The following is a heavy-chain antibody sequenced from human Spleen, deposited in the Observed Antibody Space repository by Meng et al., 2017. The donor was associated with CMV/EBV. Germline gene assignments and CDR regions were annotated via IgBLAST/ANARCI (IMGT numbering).Heavy chain of an antibody. CDR2: INPNSGGT. J-gene: IGHJ4*02. CDR1: GYTFTGYY. Sequence: ASVKVSCKSSGYTFTGYYMHWMRQAPGQGLEWMGWINPNSGGTNYAQKFQGRVTMTRDTSISKAYMELRRRKSDDTAVYYCARVNSSAHIYFDYWGQGTLVTVSS. V-gene: IGHV1-2*02. CDR3: ARVNSSAHIYFDY. D-gene: IGHD6-25*01.